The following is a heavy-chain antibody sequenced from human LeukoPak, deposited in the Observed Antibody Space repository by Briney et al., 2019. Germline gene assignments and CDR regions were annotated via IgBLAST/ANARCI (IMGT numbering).Heavy chain of an antibody. D-gene: IGHD1-26*01. CDR2: ILYDGTNN. J-gene: IGHJ4*02. V-gene: IGHV3-30*04. CDR3: ATGAKVLFDY. CDR1: GFSLSSYA. Sequence: PGGSLRLSCAASGFSLSSYAMHWVRQAPGKGLEWVAVILYDGTNNYYAASGKGRFTIYRDNSKDTLYLQMNSLRAEDTSVYYCATGAKVLFDYWGQGTLDTVSS.